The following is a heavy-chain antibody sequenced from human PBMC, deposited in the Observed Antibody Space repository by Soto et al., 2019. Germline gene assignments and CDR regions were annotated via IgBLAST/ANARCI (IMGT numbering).Heavy chain of an antibody. CDR1: GYTFSKYD. V-gene: IGHV1-18*04. Sequence: QVQLVQSGAEMKRPGASVKVSCKASGYTFSKYDISWVRQAPGQGLQWLGLISPNSGRASYSESVQGRVTISTDTPTTTAYLELRSLRSDDTAVYYCVRQYFDFWTDYPDFDYWGQGTLVTVSS. CDR3: VRQYFDFWTDYPDFDY. J-gene: IGHJ4*02. D-gene: IGHD3-3*01. CDR2: ISPNSGRA.